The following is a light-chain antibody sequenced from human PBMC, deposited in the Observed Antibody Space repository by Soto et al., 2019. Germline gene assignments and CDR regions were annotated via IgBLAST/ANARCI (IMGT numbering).Light chain of an antibody. CDR2: GAS. V-gene: IGKV3-20*01. J-gene: IGKJ1*01. CDR1: QSVDSSF. CDR3: QQYVSSVT. Sequence: EIVLTQSPGSLSLSPGERANLSCRASQSVDSSFFAWYQQKPDQAPRLLIYGASNRATGIPDRFSGSGSGTDFTLTISRLEPEDFAVYYCQQYVSSVTFGQGTKVEIK.